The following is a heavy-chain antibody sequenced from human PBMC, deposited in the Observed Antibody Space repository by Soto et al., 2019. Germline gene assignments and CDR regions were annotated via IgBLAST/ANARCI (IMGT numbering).Heavy chain of an antibody. D-gene: IGHD3-9*01. Sequence: QVQLVQSGAEVKKPGASVKVSCKASGYTFTSYAMHWVRQAPGQRLEWMGWINAGNGNTKYSQKFQGRVTITRDTSESTAYMELSSLRSEDTAVYYCARGYDILTGYFNWFDPWGQGTLVTVSS. CDR3: ARGYDILTGYFNWFDP. V-gene: IGHV1-3*01. CDR2: INAGNGNT. J-gene: IGHJ5*02. CDR1: GYTFTSYA.